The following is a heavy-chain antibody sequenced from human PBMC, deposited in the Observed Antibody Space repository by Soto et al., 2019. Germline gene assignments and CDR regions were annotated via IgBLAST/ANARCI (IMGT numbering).Heavy chain of an antibody. J-gene: IGHJ4*02. V-gene: IGHV1-3*01. CDR1: GNSFSSYS. Sequence: ASVKVSCKASGNSFSSYSLHWVRQAPGQRLEWMGWINAGNGNTKYSQKLQGRVTITIDTSASTAYMELSSLRSEDTAIYYCARDLGGWPDYWGQGTLVTVSS. CDR3: ARDLGGWPDY. D-gene: IGHD6-19*01. CDR2: INAGNGNT.